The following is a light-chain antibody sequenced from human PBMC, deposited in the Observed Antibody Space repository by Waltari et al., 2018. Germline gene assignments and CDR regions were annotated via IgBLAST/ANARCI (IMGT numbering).Light chain of an antibody. CDR3: QQYGSSPRT. CDR2: GAA. Sequence: EIVLTQSPGTLSLSPGERATLSCRASQSVSSSYLAWYQQKPGPAPRFLIYGAASRATGIPDRFSGSGSGTDFTLTISRLEPEDFAVYYCQQYGSSPRTFGQGTKVEIK. J-gene: IGKJ1*01. CDR1: QSVSSSY. V-gene: IGKV3-20*01.